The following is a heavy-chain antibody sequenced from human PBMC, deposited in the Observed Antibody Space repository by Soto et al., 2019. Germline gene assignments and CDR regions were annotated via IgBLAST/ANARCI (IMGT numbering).Heavy chain of an antibody. J-gene: IGHJ5*02. Sequence: GGSLRLSCAASGFTFSSYAMSWVRQAPGKGLEWVSAISGSGGSTYYADSVKGRFTISRDNSKNTLYLQMNSLRAEDTAVYYCAKSTRLLRYQLKTGLNWFDPWGQGTLVTVSS. CDR1: GFTFSSYA. CDR2: ISGSGGST. CDR3: AKSTRLLRYQLKTGLNWFDP. D-gene: IGHD2-2*01. V-gene: IGHV3-23*01.